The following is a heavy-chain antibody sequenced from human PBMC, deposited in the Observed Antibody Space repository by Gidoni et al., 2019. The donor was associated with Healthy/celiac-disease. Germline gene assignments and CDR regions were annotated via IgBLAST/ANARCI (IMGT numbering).Heavy chain of an antibody. Sequence: QVQLVQSGAEVKKPGASVKVSCTASGYTFTSYYMPWVRQAPGQGLEWMGIINPSGGSTSYAQKFQGRVTMTRDTSTSTVYMELSSLRSEDTAVYYCARAPNPSSRGYSYGAPFDYWGQGTLVTVSS. CDR3: ARAPNPSSRGYSYGAPFDY. D-gene: IGHD5-18*01. CDR1: GYTFTSYY. V-gene: IGHV1-46*01. J-gene: IGHJ4*02. CDR2: INPSGGST.